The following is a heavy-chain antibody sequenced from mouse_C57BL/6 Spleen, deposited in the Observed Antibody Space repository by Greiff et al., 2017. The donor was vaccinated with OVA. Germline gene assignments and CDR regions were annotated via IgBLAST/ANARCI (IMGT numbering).Heavy chain of an antibody. CDR1: GYTFTSYW. D-gene: IGHD2-3*01. CDR3: ARWMGFQYYFDY. V-gene: IGHV1-52*01. J-gene: IGHJ2*01. CDR2: IDPSDSET. Sequence: VQLQQPGAELVRPGSSVKLSCKASGYTFTSYWMHRVKQRPIQGLEWIGNIDPSDSETHYNQKFKDKATLTVDKSSSTAYMQLSSLTSEDSAVYYCARWMGFQYYFDYCGQGTTLTVSS.